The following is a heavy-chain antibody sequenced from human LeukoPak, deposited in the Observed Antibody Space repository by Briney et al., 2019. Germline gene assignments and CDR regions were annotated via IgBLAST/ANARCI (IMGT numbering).Heavy chain of an antibody. J-gene: IGHJ3*02. CDR3: ASRWFGENAFDI. V-gene: IGHV1-18*01. D-gene: IGHD3-10*01. CDR1: GYTFTSYG. CDR2: ISAYNGNT. Sequence: ASVKVSCKASGYTFTSYGISWVRQAPGQGLEWMGWISAYNGNTNYAQKLEGRVTMTTDTSTSTAYMELRSLRSDDTAVYYCASRWFGENAFDIWGQGTIVTVSS.